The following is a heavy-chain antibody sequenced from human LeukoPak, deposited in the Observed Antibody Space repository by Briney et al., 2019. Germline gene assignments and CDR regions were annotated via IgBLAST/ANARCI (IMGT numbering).Heavy chain of an antibody. D-gene: IGHD6-19*01. CDR2: IYYSGTT. CDR1: GGSISSSTYY. J-gene: IGHJ5*02. V-gene: IGHV4-39*01. Sequence: PSETLSLTCTVSGGSISSSTYYWGWIRQPPGKGLEWIGSIYYSGTTYYNPSLKSRVTTSVDTSKNQFSLKLTSVTAADTAVYYCAGGRSSVLGSWGQGTLVTVSS. CDR3: AGGRSSVLGS.